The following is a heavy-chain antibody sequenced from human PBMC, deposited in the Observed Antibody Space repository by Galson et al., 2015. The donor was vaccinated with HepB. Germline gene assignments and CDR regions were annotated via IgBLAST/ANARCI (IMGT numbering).Heavy chain of an antibody. CDR1: GFTFSGYS. CDR3: AKDNQAGDYDYVWGSCRYSSDY. Sequence: SLRLSCAASGFTFSGYSMNWVRQAPGKGLEWVSSISSGSSYIYYADSVKGRFTVSRDNARNSLYLQMNSLRAEDTAVYYCAKDNQAGDYDYVWGSCRYSSDYWGQGTLVTVSS. J-gene: IGHJ4*02. CDR2: ISSGSSYI. D-gene: IGHD3-16*02. V-gene: IGHV3-21*01.